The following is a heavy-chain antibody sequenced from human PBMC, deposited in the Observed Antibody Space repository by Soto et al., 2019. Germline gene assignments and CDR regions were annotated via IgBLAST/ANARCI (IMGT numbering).Heavy chain of an antibody. V-gene: IGHV3-33*01. CDR1: GFSFNSYG. CDR2: IWYDGSQK. D-gene: IGHD6-13*01. CDR3: ARRGAAAVTGKYHWFDP. Sequence: PGGSLRLSCAASGFSFNSYGMHWVRQAPGKGLEWVAVIWYDGSQKYYADSVNGRFTISRDNSKNTLFLQMGALRDEDTAVYYCARRGAAAVTGKYHWFDPWGQGTLVTVSS. J-gene: IGHJ5*02.